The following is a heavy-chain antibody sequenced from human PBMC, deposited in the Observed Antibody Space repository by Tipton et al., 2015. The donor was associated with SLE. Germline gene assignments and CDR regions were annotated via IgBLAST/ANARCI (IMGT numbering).Heavy chain of an antibody. J-gene: IGHJ3*02. D-gene: IGHD4-17*01. CDR1: GGSISRYY. CDR3: ARDDPTGDAFDI. CDR2: IYTSGTT. Sequence: TLSLTCTVSGGSISRYYWSWIRQPAGKGLEWIGRIYTSGTTNYNPSLKSRVTISVDTSKNQFSLKLSSVTAADTAVYYCARDDPTGDAFDIWGQGTMVTVSS. V-gene: IGHV4-4*07.